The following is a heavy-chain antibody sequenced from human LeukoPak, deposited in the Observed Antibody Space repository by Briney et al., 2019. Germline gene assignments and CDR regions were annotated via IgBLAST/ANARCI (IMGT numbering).Heavy chain of an antibody. CDR1: GFTFSSYA. Sequence: GSLRLSCAASGFTFSSYAMHWVRQAPGKGLEWVAVISYDGSNKYYADSVKGRFTISRDNSKNTLYLQMNSLRAEDTAVYYCAREARGYSYGLLDYWGQGTLVTVSS. V-gene: IGHV3-30-3*01. CDR3: AREARGYSYGLLDY. J-gene: IGHJ4*02. D-gene: IGHD5-18*01. CDR2: ISYDGSNK.